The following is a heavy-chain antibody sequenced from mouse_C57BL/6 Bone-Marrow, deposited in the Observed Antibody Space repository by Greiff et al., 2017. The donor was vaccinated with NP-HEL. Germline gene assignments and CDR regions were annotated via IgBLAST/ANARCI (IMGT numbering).Heavy chain of an antibody. V-gene: IGHV5-6*02. CDR2: ISSGGSYT. CDR1: GFTFSSYG. CDR3: ARRGGDYAPFAY. J-gene: IGHJ3*01. Sequence: DVMLVESGGDLVKPGGSLKLSCAASGFTFSSYGMSWVRQTPDKRLEWVATISSGGSYTYYPDSVKGRFTISRDNAKNTLYLQMSSLKSEDTAMYYCARRGGDYAPFAYWGQGTLVTVSA. D-gene: IGHD2-13*01.